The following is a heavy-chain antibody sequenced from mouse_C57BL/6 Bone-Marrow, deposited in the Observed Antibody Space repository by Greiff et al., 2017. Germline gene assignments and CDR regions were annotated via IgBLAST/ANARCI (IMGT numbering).Heavy chain of an antibody. D-gene: IGHD2-3*01. J-gene: IGHJ3*01. V-gene: IGHV5-4*01. CDR1: GFTFSSYA. CDR3: AREDDGYYGWFAY. Sequence: EVQGVESGGGLVKPGGSLKLSCAASGFTFSSYAMSWVRQTPEKRLEWVATISAGGSYTYYPDNVKGRFTISRDNAKNNLYLQMSHLKSEDTAMYYCAREDDGYYGWFAYWGQGTLVTVSA. CDR2: ISAGGSYT.